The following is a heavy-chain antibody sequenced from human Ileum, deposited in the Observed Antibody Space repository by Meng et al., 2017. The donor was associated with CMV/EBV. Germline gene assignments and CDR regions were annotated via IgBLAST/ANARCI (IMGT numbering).Heavy chain of an antibody. CDR2: IDPTSGAA. D-gene: IGHD3-16*01. CDR1: TFSRHG. J-gene: IGHJ5*02. CDR3: ARGHREAVCELATRWFDP. V-gene: IGHV1-69*05. Sequence: TFSRHGLHWVRQAPGQGLEWVGVIDPTSGAAIYAQRLQGRVTLTTDGSTNTAYMELSSLRSDDTAMYYCARGHREAVCELATRWFDPWGQGTLVTVSS.